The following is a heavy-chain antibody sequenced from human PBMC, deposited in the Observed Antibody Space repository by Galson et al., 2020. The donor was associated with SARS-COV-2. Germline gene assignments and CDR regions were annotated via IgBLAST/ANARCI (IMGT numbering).Heavy chain of an antibody. CDR3: ASPVGKSGVTYEHDAFDI. CDR1: GYTLTYRF. Sequence: ASVKVSCKASGYTLTYRFVHWVRQAPGQGLEWMGWIRPFNSASNYAQRFQGRVTFTTDRSRSTAYMELTNLRSEDSGVYYCASPVGKSGVTYEHDAFDIWGQGTMVTISS. V-gene: IGHV1-45*02. CDR2: IRPFNSAS. D-gene: IGHD1-26*01. J-gene: IGHJ3*02.